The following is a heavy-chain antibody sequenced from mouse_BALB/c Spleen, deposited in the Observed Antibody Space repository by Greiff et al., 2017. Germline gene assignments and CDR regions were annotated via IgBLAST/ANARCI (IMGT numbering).Heavy chain of an antibody. CDR1: GFTFSSYA. V-gene: IGHV5-9-3*01. J-gene: IGHJ1*01. CDR2: ISSGGSYT. Sequence: EVQRVESGGGLVKPGGSLKLSCAASGFTFSSYAMSWVRQTPEKRLEWVATISSGGSYTYYPDSVKGRFTISRDNAKNTLYLQMSSLRSEDTAMYYCARQDYRYFDVWGAGTTVTVSS. CDR3: ARQDYRYFDV. D-gene: IGHD2-12*01.